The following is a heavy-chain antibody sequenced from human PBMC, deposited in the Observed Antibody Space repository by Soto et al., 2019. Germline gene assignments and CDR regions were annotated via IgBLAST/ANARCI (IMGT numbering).Heavy chain of an antibody. CDR3: ARDLGFWSGSQYYYGMDV. D-gene: IGHD3-3*01. V-gene: IGHV1-2*04. CDR2: INPYSGGT. Sequence: QVHLVQSGAEVKKPGASVKVSCKASGYTFTGYYMHWVRQAPGQGLEWMGWINPYSGGTNYAQKFQGWVTMTRDTSISTAYMELSSLRSDDTAVYYCARDLGFWSGSQYYYGMDVWGQGTTVTVSS. J-gene: IGHJ6*02. CDR1: GYTFTGYY.